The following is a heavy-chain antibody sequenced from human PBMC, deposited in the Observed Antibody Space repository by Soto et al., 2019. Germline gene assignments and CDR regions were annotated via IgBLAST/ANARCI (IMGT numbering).Heavy chain of an antibody. CDR1: GFNVSSHE. CDR3: ASLETRGGVDL. Sequence: EVQLVESGGGLVQPGGSLRLSCAASGFNVSSHEMNWVRQAPGKGLESVSYISSSGNTVYYADSVRGRFTISRDNAGNSLYLQMDSLRAGDTAFYYCASLETRGGVDLWGQGTMVTVFS. V-gene: IGHV3-48*03. CDR2: ISSSGNTV. J-gene: IGHJ6*02. D-gene: IGHD3-16*01.